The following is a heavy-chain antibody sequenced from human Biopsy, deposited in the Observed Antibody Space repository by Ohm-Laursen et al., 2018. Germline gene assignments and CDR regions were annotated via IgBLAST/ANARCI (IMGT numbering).Heavy chain of an antibody. CDR3: ASGDIGGIGLDV. V-gene: IGHV1-69*04. D-gene: IGHD3-10*01. Sequence: GAPVKVSCKASGDTFTTSAISWVRQVPGQGLDWMGRIIPILGTVDYGQNFQGRVTIRADTSTTFLELTSLRYDDTAVYYCASGDIGGIGLDVWGLGTTVTVSS. CDR2: IIPILGTV. J-gene: IGHJ6*02. CDR1: GDTFTTSA.